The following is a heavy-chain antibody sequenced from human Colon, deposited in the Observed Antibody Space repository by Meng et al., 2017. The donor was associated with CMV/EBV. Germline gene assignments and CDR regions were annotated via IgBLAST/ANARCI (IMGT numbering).Heavy chain of an antibody. CDR3: ATGPIVLVSGAIPRFDY. V-gene: IGHV4-59*01. D-gene: IGHD2-2*02. CDR2: IYYTGRT. J-gene: IGHJ4*02. CDR1: SGSMYSNY. Sequence: SETLSLTCNVSSGSMYSNYWSCIRQPPGKGPEWIGYIYYTGRTNYNPSLKSRVTMSIDTSKNQFSLNLRSVTAADTAVYYCATGPIVLVSGAIPRFDYWGRGSLVTVSS.